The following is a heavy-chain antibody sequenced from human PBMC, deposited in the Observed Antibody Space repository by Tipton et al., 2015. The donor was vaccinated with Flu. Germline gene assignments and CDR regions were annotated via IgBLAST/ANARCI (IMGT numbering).Heavy chain of an antibody. CDR3: AAGDAMDV. Sequence: GSLRLSCAASGFTFTTYSMNWVRQAPGKGLEWVANIKQDGSEKYYVDSVKGRFTISRDNAKNSLYLQMNSLRAEDTAVYYCAAGDAMDVWGQGTTVTVSS. V-gene: IGHV3-7*01. D-gene: IGHD3-10*01. J-gene: IGHJ6*02. CDR1: GFTFTTYS. CDR2: IKQDGSEK.